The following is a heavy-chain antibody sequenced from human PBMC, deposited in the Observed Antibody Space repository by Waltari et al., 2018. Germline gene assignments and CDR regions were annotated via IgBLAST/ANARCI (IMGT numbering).Heavy chain of an antibody. CDR3: ARGSGYSSGWYVY. CDR1: GFTFSSYW. CDR2: IKKDGSEK. D-gene: IGHD6-19*01. Sequence: EVQLVESGGGLVQPGGSLRLYCAASGFTFSSYWRRWVRRAPGKGLEWVANIKKDGSEKYYVDSGKGRFTISRDNAKNSLYLQMNSLRAEDTAVYYCARGSGYSSGWYVYWGQGTLVTVSS. V-gene: IGHV3-7*01. J-gene: IGHJ4*02.